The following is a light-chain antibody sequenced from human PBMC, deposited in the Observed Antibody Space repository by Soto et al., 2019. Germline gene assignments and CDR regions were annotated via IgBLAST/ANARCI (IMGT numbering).Light chain of an antibody. Sequence: QSALTQPASVSGSPGQSITISCTGTSRDVGGHNYVSWYQHHADKAPKLMIYEVSNRPSGVSNRFSGSKSGNTASLTIYGLQAEDEADYYCSSFSSSSTLYVFGTGTKITVL. CDR1: SRDVGGHNY. CDR2: EVS. V-gene: IGLV2-14*01. CDR3: SSFSSSSTLYV. J-gene: IGLJ1*01.